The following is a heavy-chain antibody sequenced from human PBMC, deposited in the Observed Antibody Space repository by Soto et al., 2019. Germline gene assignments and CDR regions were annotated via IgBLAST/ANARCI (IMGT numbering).Heavy chain of an antibody. CDR2: MNPNNGDT. D-gene: IGHD3-3*01. Sequence: QVQLVQPGAEVKKPGASVKVSCQASGYTFTSYDINWVRQATGQGLEWMGWMNPNNGDTGYAQKFQGRVTMTRNTSTITAYMELSSLRSEDTAVYYCAEGLEFEIFGVPRGNYYYQIDVWGKGTTVTVSS. CDR1: GYTFTSYD. J-gene: IGHJ6*03. V-gene: IGHV1-8*01. CDR3: AEGLEFEIFGVPRGNYYYQIDV.